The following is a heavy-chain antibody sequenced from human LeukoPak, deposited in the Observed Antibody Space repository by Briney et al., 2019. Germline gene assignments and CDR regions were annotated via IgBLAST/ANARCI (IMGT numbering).Heavy chain of an antibody. D-gene: IGHD3-9*01. J-gene: IGHJ3*02. CDR2: ISGYNGNT. CDR3: ARDKGYFDPHGFDI. Sequence: GASVKVSCKASGYTFTNYGISWVRQAPGQGLEWMGWISGYNGNTNYAQKVQGRITMTTDTSTSTAYMELKSLRSDDTAVYYCARDKGYFDPHGFDIWGQGTMVTVSS. V-gene: IGHV1-18*01. CDR1: GYTFTNYG.